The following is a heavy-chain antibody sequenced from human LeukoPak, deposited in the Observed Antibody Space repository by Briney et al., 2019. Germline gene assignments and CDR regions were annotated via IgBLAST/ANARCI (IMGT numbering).Heavy chain of an antibody. Sequence: SETLSLTCAVYGGSFSGYYWSWIRQPPGKGLEWIGEINHSGSTNYNPSLKSRVTISVDTSKNQFSLKLSSVTAADTAVYYCARGILDYVWGSYRCVWFDPWGQGTLVTVSS. V-gene: IGHV4-34*01. D-gene: IGHD3-16*02. CDR2: INHSGST. CDR1: GGSFSGYY. CDR3: ARGILDYVWGSYRCVWFDP. J-gene: IGHJ5*02.